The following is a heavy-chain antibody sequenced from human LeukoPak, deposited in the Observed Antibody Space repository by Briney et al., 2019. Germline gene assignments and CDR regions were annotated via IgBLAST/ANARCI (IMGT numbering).Heavy chain of an antibody. Sequence: SETLSLTCTVSGGSISSSSYYWGWTRQPPGKGLEWIGSIYYSGSTYYNPSLKSRVTISVDTSKNQFSLKLSSVSAADTAVYYCARRAEYYYDSSGYYYAHYYFDYWGQGTLVTVSS. V-gene: IGHV4-39*01. J-gene: IGHJ4*02. D-gene: IGHD3-22*01. CDR3: ARRAEYYYDSSGYYYAHYYFDY. CDR2: IYYSGST. CDR1: GGSISSSSYY.